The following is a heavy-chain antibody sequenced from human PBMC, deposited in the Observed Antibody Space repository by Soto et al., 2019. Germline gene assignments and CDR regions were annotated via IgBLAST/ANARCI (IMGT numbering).Heavy chain of an antibody. CDR1: GDTFTNFG. CDR3: ATVLRGVVNWFDP. V-gene: IGHV1-18*01. J-gene: IGHJ5*02. Sequence: HLVQSGPEVKKPGASITVSCKTSGDTFTNFGLSWVRQAPGQGLEWMGWIATYNSNRNYAQKFQGRLTLTTDPATSTAYMELKSLRYDDTAVYYCATVLRGVVNWFDPWGQGTLVTVSS. D-gene: IGHD3-10*01. CDR2: IATYNSNR.